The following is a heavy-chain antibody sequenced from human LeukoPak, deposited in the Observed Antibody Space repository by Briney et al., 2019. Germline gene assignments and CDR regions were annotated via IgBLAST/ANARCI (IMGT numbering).Heavy chain of an antibody. D-gene: IGHD3-10*01. J-gene: IGHJ6*03. CDR2: ISSTSSTI. V-gene: IGHV3-48*01. CDR1: GFTFSGYS. Sequence: PGGSLRLSCAASGFTFSGYSMNWVRQAPGKGLEWVSYISSTSSTIYYADSVKGRFTISRDNAKNSLYLQMNSLRAEDTAVYYCASGSGSYRTPYYYMDVWGTGTTVTVSS. CDR3: ASGSGSYRTPYYYMDV.